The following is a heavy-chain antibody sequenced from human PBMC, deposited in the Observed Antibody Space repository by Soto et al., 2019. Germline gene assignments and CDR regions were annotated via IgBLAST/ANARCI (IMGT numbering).Heavy chain of an antibody. CDR1: GFTFSSYS. CDR2: ISSSSSTI. V-gene: IGHV3-48*01. D-gene: IGHD6-19*01. CDR3: ERVSVAGDY. J-gene: IGHJ4*02. Sequence: EVQLVESGGGLVQPGGSLRLSCAASGFTFSSYSMNWVRQAPGKGLEWVSYISSSSSTIYYADSVKGRFTLSRDNAKNSLYLQMNSLRAEDTAVYYCERVSVAGDYWGQGTLVTVSS.